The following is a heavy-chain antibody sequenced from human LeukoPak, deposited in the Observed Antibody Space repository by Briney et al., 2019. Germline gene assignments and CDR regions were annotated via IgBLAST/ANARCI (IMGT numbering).Heavy chain of an antibody. CDR2: ISSSSSYI. J-gene: IGHJ6*02. D-gene: IGHD3-9*01. CDR3: ARNRDRYFDWSYYYYGMDV. V-gene: IGHV3-21*01. Sequence: GGSLRLSCAASGFTFSSYSMNWVRQAPGKGLEWVSSISSSSSYIYYADSVKGRFTISRDNAKNSLYLQMNSLKAEDTAVYYCARNRDRYFDWSYYYYGMDVWGQGTTVTVSS. CDR1: GFTFSSYS.